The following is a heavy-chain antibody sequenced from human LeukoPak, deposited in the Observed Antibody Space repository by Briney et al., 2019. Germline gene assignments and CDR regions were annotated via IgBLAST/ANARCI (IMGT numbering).Heavy chain of an antibody. Sequence: PSETLFLTCTVSGGSISSYYGSWIRQPAGKGLEWIGRIYTSGSTNYNPSLKSRVTMSVDTSKNQFSLKLSSVTAADTAVYYCARDFGLAAAGTTYYYYYMDVWGKGTTVTISS. CDR2: IYTSGST. CDR1: GGSISSYY. D-gene: IGHD6-13*01. V-gene: IGHV4-4*07. J-gene: IGHJ6*03. CDR3: ARDFGLAAAGTTYYYYYMDV.